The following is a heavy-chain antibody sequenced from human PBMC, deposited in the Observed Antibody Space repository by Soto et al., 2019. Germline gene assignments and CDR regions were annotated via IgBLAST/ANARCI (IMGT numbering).Heavy chain of an antibody. Sequence: GESLKISCKGSGYSFTSYWIGWVRQMPGKGLEWMGIIYPGDSDTRYSPSFQGQVTISADKSVSTAYLQWSSLKASDTAMYYCARARNYYGSGSYHYYYYYYMDVWGKGTTVTVSS. CDR3: ARARNYYGSGSYHYYYYYYMDV. CDR1: GYSFTSYW. CDR2: IYPGDSDT. D-gene: IGHD3-10*01. V-gene: IGHV5-51*01. J-gene: IGHJ6*03.